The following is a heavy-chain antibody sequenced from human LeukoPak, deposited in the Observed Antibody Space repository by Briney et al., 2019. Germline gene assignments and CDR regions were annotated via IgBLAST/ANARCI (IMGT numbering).Heavy chain of an antibody. D-gene: IGHD2-15*01. Sequence: GGSLRLSCAASGFTFRDYYMSWVRQAPGKGLEWISHITSGGTTIYYADSVKGRFTISRDNAKKSLYLEMNSLRVEDTAVYYCARDGGSAVSYYFDYWGQGALVTVTS. CDR2: ITSGGTTI. J-gene: IGHJ4*02. V-gene: IGHV3-11*01. CDR3: ARDGGSAVSYYFDY. CDR1: GFTFRDYY.